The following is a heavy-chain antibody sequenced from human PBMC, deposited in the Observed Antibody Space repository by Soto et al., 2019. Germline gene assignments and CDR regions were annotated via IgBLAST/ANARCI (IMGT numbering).Heavy chain of an antibody. CDR3: VRDGHCISTSCYGNWLDP. J-gene: IGHJ5*02. V-gene: IGHV3-74*01. Sequence: GGSLRLSCAASGFTFSTYWMHWIRQVPGKGLEWVSRINSDASTTYYADSVKGRFTISRDNAKNTLPLEMNRLGAEDTAVYYGVRDGHCISTSCYGNWLDPWGQGTLVTVYS. CDR2: INSDASTT. D-gene: IGHD2-2*01. CDR1: GFTFSTYW.